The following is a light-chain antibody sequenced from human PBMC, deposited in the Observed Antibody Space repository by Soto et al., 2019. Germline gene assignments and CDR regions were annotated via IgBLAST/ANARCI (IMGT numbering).Light chain of an antibody. CDR2: GAS. CDR1: QSVSNN. CDR3: QQYNNWPPWT. V-gene: IGKV3-15*01. J-gene: IGKJ1*01. Sequence: EIVLTPSPGTLSLSPVERATLSCMASQSVSNNYLAWYQQKPGQAPRLLIYGASTRATGIPARFSGSGSGTEFTLTIRSLQSEDFAVYYCQQYNNWPPWTCGQGTKGAIK.